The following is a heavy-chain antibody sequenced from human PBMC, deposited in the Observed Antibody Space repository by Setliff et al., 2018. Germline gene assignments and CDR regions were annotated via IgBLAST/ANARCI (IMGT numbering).Heavy chain of an antibody. D-gene: IGHD5-12*01. J-gene: IGHJ4*02. CDR3: ARGGYSRGPPVYYFDY. CDR2: INHSGST. V-gene: IGHV4-34*01. CDR1: GGSFSGYY. Sequence: PSETLSLTCAVYGGSFSGYYWSWIRQPPGKGLEWIGEINHSGSTNYNPSLKSRVTISVDTSKDQFSLKLSSVTAADTAVYYCARGGYSRGPPVYYFDYWGLGTLVTVSS.